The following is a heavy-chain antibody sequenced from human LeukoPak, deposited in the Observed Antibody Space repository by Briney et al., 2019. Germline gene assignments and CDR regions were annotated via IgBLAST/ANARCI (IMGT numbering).Heavy chain of an antibody. J-gene: IGHJ6*04. D-gene: IGHD3-10*02. CDR3: AELGITMIGGV. CDR2: ISSSGSTI. CDR1: GFTFSSYE. Sequence: GGSLRLSCAASGFTFSSYEMNWVRQAPGKGLEWVSYISSSGSTIYYADSVKGRFTISRDNAKNSLYLQMNSLRAEDTAVYYCAELGITMIGGVWGKGTTVTMSS. V-gene: IGHV3-48*03.